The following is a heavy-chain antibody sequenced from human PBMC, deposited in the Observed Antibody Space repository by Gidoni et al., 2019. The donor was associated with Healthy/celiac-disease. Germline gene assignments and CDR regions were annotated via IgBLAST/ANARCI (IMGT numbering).Heavy chain of an antibody. V-gene: IGHV4-59*01. CDR3: ARGGVYGDYGGY. J-gene: IGHJ4*02. CDR1: GGSISSYY. CDR2: IYYSGST. Sequence: QVQLQESGPGLVKPSETPSRTCTVAGGSISSYYWSWIRQPPGKGLEWIGSIYYSGSTNYNPSLTRRVTISVDTSKTQFSLKLSSVTAADTAVYYCARGGVYGDYGGYWGQGTLVTVSS. D-gene: IGHD4-17*01.